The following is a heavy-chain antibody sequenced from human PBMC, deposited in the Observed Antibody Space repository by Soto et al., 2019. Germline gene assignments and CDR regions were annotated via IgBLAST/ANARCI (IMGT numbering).Heavy chain of an antibody. CDR1: GFTFGNYG. D-gene: IGHD1-20*01. J-gene: IGHJ5*01. V-gene: IGHV3-33*01. Sequence: QVQLVESGGGVVQPGTSLKLSCAASGFTFGNYGMHWVRQAPGKGLEWVALIWYDGTNQNYADSVKGRFTISRDNSKNTLYLQMNTLRAEDAAVYYCVRDGLTGMSLVLDSWGQGTLVSVSS. CDR2: IWYDGTNQ. CDR3: VRDGLTGMSLVLDS.